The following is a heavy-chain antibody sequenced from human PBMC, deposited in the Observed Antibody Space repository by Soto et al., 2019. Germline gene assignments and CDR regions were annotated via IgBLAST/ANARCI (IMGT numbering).Heavy chain of an antibody. D-gene: IGHD2-2*01. CDR1: GDSVSSKSAA. Sequence: SQTLSLSCVISGDSVSSKSAAWNWIRQSPSRGLEWLGRTYYRSKWYNDYAVSVKSRITINPNTSKNQFSLQLNSVTPEDTAVYYCARKGDIVVVPAAMFEDAFDIWGQGTMVTVSS. V-gene: IGHV6-1*01. CDR3: ARKGDIVVVPAAMFEDAFDI. J-gene: IGHJ3*02. CDR2: TYYRSKWYN.